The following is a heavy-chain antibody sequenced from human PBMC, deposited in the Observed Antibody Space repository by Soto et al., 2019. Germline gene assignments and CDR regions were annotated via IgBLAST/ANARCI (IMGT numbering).Heavy chain of an antibody. V-gene: IGHV1-18*01. CDR3: ARWPEGGPLTVENYYYYYGMAV. Sequence: ASVKVSCKASGYSFTSYGITWVRQAPGQGLEWMGWISAYNDNTKYADKLQGRVTMTIDTSTSTAYMELRSLRSEDTAVYYCARWPEGGPLTVENYYYYYGMAVWGQGSTVPVSS. D-gene: IGHD2-15*01. J-gene: IGHJ6*02. CDR1: GYSFTSYG. CDR2: ISAYNDNT.